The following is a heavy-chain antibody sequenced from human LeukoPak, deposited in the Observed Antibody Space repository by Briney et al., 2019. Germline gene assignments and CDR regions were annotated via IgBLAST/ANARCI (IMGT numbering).Heavy chain of an antibody. J-gene: IGHJ3*02. CDR2: ISSSRNYI. D-gene: IGHD3-22*01. CDR1: GFTFSSYS. CDR3: ARVLRVVVIKGDAFDI. V-gene: IGHV3-21*01. Sequence: GGSLRLSCAASGFTFSSYSMNWVRQAPGKGLEWVSSISSSRNYIYYADSVKGRFTISRDNAKNSLYLQMNSLRAEDTAVYYCARVLRVVVIKGDAFDIWGQGTMVTVSS.